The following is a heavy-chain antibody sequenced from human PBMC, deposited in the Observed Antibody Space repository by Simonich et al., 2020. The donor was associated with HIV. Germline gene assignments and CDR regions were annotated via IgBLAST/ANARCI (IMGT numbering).Heavy chain of an antibody. V-gene: IGHV1-24*01. CDR3: ATWEVKDYVLTGYTYWYFDL. Sequence: QVQLVQSGAEVKKPGASVKVSCKVYGHTLTELSMHWVRQAPGKGLEWMGGFDPEDGHTIYAQKFQGRVSMTGYTSTESAYMALSSLRSDDTAVYYCATWEVKDYVLTGYTYWYFDLWGRGTLVTVSS. D-gene: IGHD3-9*01. J-gene: IGHJ2*01. CDR2: FDPEDGHT. CDR1: GHTLTELS.